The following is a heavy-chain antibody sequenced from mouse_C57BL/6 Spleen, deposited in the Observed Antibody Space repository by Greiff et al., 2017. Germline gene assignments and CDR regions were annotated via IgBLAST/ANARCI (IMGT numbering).Heavy chain of an antibody. CDR1: GFTFSDYG. J-gene: IGHJ1*03. CDR2: ISSGSSTI. D-gene: IGHD1-1*01. V-gene: IGHV5-17*01. CDR3: ALWRGYGHWYFDV. Sequence: EVHLVESGGGLVKPGGSLTLSCAASGFTFSDYGMHWVRQAPEKGLEWVAYISSGSSTIYYADTVKGRFTISRDNAKNTLFLQMTSLRSEDPAMYYCALWRGYGHWYFDVWGTGTTVTVSS.